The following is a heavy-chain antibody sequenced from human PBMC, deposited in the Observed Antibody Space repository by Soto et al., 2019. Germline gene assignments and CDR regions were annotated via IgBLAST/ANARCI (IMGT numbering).Heavy chain of an antibody. CDR3: TRGHNWFDP. Sequence: QVQLVQSGAEVKKPGASVKVSCKASGYAFTTYNINWVRQAPGQGLEWMGWTNPNSGHTGYAQKFQGRITMTRDTSISTAYMELSSLRSEDTAVYYCTRGHNWFDPWGQRTLVTVSS. CDR2: TNPNSGHT. J-gene: IGHJ5*02. V-gene: IGHV1-8*01. CDR1: GYAFTTYN.